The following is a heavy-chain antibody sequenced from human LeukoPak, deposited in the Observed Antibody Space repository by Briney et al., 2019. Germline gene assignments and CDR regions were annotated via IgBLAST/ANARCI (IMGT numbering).Heavy chain of an antibody. D-gene: IGHD3-16*01. V-gene: IGHV4-59*01. J-gene: IGHJ4*02. Sequence: SETLSLTCTVSGGSISSYYWSWIRQPPGKGLEWIGYIYYSGSTNYNPSLKSRVTISVDTSKNQFSLKLRSVTAADTAVYHCAAGALSSYYYGFDYWGQGTLVTVSS. CDR3: AAGALSSYYYGFDY. CDR2: IYYSGST. CDR1: GGSISSYY.